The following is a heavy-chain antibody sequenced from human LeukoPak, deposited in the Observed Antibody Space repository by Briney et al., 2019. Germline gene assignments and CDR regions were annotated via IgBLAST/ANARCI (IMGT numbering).Heavy chain of an antibody. CDR2: IGASGEST. CDR1: GFTFSVAA. Sequence: GGSLRLSCAASGFTFSVAAMTWVRQAPGKGLEWVSLIGASGESTYYAGSVKGRFTISRDNSKNTLSLQMNSLRVEDTAMYFCAKDIQLSTWGLGTMVTVSS. V-gene: IGHV3-23*01. CDR3: AKDIQLST. D-gene: IGHD5-24*01. J-gene: IGHJ3*01.